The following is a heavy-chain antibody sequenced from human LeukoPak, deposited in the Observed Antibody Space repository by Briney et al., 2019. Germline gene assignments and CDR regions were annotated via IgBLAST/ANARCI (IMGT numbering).Heavy chain of an antibody. CDR3: ARERKDGDGAFDI. CDR1: GFTFSSYG. D-gene: IGHD4-17*01. V-gene: IGHV3-33*01. Sequence: PGGSLRLSCAASGFTFSSYGVHWVRQAPGKGLEWVAVIWYDGSNKYYADSVKGRFTISRDNSKNTLYLQMNSLRAEDTAVYYCARERKDGDGAFDIWGQGTMVTVSS. CDR2: IWYDGSNK. J-gene: IGHJ3*02.